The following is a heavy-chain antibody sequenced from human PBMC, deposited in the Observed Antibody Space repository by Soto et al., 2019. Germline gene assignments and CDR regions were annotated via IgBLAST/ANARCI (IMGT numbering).Heavy chain of an antibody. V-gene: IGHV3-23*04. D-gene: IGHD2-21*01. CDR3: AKGDWADC. CDR2: ISGSGDNT. Sequence: EVHLVERGGDLVPPGGSLRLSCDASGFTFDEYAMTWLRQTSEKGLEWVSGISGSGDNTNYADSVKGRFNISRDNSNHTLFLQMTKLRVEDTAVYFCAKGDWADCWGQGTLVNVSS. CDR1: GFTFDEYA. J-gene: IGHJ4*02.